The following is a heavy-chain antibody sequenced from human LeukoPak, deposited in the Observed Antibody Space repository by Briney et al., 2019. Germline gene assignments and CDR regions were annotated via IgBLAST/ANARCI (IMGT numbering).Heavy chain of an antibody. CDR2: ISGSGGST. V-gene: IGHV3-23*01. J-gene: IGHJ3*02. CDR3: ARGQGLKGAFDI. CDR1: GFTFSSYA. Sequence: PGGSLXLSCAASGFTFSSYAMSWVRQAPGKGLEWVSAISGSGGSTYYADSVKGRFTISRDNSKNTLYLQMNSLRAEDTAVYYCARGQGLKGAFDIWGQGTVVTVSS.